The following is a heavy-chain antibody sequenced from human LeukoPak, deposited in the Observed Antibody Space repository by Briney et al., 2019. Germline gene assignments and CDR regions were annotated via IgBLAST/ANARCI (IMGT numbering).Heavy chain of an antibody. CDR3: AREGTMVRGLAFDI. CDR1: GGSISSYY. V-gene: IGHV4-59*01. D-gene: IGHD3-10*01. CDR2: IYYSGST. J-gene: IGHJ3*02. Sequence: SETLSLTCTVSGGSISSYYWRWIRQPPGKGLKWIGYIYYSGSTNYNPSLKSRVTISVDTSKNQFSLRLNSVTAADTAVYYCAREGTMVRGLAFDIWGQGTMVTVSS.